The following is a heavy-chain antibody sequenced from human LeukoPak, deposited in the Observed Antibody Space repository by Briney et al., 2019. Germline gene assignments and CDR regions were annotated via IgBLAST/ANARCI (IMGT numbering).Heavy chain of an antibody. CDR2: IKQEGSEK. Sequence: GGSLRLSCAASGFTFSSYWMSWVRQAPGKGLEWVANIKQEGSEKYYVDSVKGRLTISRDNAKNSLYLQMNSLRAEDTAVYYCARDSSYCSGGSCYPGYWGQGTLVTVSS. CDR3: ARDSSYCSGGSCYPGY. J-gene: IGHJ4*02. CDR1: GFTFSSYW. V-gene: IGHV3-7*01. D-gene: IGHD2-15*01.